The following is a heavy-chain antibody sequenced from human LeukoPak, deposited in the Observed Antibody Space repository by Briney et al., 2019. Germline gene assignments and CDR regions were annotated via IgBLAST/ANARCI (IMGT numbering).Heavy chain of an antibody. Sequence: SETLSLTCTVSGGSISSYYWSWIRRPPGKGLEWIGYIYYSGSTNYNPSLKSRVTISVDTSKNQFSLQLSSVTAADTAVYYCARGYYYDSSGYYDVGGYYFDYWGQGTLVTVSS. V-gene: IGHV4-59*01. D-gene: IGHD3-22*01. CDR2: IYYSGST. CDR1: GGSISSYY. J-gene: IGHJ4*02. CDR3: ARGYYYDSSGYYDVGGYYFDY.